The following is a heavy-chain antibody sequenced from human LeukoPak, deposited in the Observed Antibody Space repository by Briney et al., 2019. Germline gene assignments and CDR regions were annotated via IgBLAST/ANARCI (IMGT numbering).Heavy chain of an antibody. CDR2: TYYRSKWYN. Sequence: SQTLSLTCAISGDSVSSNSAAWNWIRQSPSRGLEWLGRTYYRSKWYNDYAVSVKSRITINPDTSKNQFSLQLNSVTPEDTAVYYCARGRPFRDGYRYYSDYWGQGTLVTVSS. CDR1: GDSVSSNSAA. CDR3: ARGRPFRDGYRYYSDY. D-gene: IGHD5-24*01. V-gene: IGHV6-1*01. J-gene: IGHJ4*02.